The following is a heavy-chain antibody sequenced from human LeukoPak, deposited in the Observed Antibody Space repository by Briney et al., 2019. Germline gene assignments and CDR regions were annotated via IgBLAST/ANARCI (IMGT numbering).Heavy chain of an antibody. V-gene: IGHV1-18*01. D-gene: IGHD6-13*01. CDR2: ISGYNGHT. J-gene: IGHJ4*02. CDR1: GYTFTNYG. CDR3: ARGPVSSPMDY. Sequence: ASVKVSCKASGYTFTNYGLSWVRQAPGQGLEWMGWISGYNGHTNYVQKFQGRVTMTTDTSTSTAYMELRSLRSDDTAVYYCARGPVSSPMDYWGQGTLVTVSS.